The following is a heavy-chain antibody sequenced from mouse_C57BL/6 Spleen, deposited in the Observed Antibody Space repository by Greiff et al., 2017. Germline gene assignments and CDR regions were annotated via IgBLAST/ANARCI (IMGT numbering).Heavy chain of an antibody. CDR1: GYAFSSSW. V-gene: IGHV1-82*01. D-gene: IGHD1-1*01. CDR2: IYPGDGDT. CDR3: ARSVAYWYFDV. Sequence: VQLQESGPELVKPGASVKISCKASGYAFSSSWMNWVKQRPGKGLEWIGRIYPGDGDTNYNGKFKGKATLTADKSSSTAYMQLSSLTSEDSAVYFCARSVAYWYFDVWGTGTTVTVSS. J-gene: IGHJ1*03.